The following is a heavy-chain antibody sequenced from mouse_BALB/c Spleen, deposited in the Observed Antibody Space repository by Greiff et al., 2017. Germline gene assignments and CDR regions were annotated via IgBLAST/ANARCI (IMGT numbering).Heavy chain of an antibody. V-gene: IGHV14-1*02. D-gene: IGHD2-4*01. J-gene: IGHJ3*01. CDR2: IDPEDGNT. CDR1: GFNIKDYY. Sequence: EVQLQQSGAELVRPGALVKLSCKASGFNIKDYYMHWVKQRPEQGLEWIGWIDPEDGNTIYDPRFQGKASITADTSSNTACLQLSSLTSEDTAVYYCARSGDDYEGFAYWGQGTLVTVSA. CDR3: ARSGDDYEGFAY.